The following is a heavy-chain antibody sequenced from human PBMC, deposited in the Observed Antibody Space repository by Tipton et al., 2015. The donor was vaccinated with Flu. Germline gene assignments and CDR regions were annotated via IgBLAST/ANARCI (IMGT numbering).Heavy chain of an antibody. J-gene: IGHJ1*01. V-gene: IGHV4-59*12. D-gene: IGHD6-19*01. CDR2: IYYSGST. CDR3: AREKDSSGSEYFQH. Sequence: TLSLTCTVSGGSISSYYWSWIRQPPGKGLEWIGYIYYSGSTYYNPSLKSRVTISLDTSKNQFSLKLSSVTAADTAVYYCAREKDSSGSEYFQHWGQGTLVTVSS. CDR1: GGSISSYY.